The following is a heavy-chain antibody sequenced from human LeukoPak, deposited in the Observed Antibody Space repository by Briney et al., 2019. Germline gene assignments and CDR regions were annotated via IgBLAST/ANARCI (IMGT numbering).Heavy chain of an antibody. CDR2: LDGSGRHI. CDR3: AIDPMDATAF. J-gene: IGHJ4*02. Sequence: PGGSLRLSCAASGFTFSKYAMSWVRRAPGKGLEWVSILDGSGRHIYYADSVQGRFTISRDNSMDTVYLQMNSLRVEDTAVYYCAIDPMDATAFWGQGTLVTVSS. CDR1: GFTFSKYA. D-gene: IGHD2-15*01. V-gene: IGHV3-23*01.